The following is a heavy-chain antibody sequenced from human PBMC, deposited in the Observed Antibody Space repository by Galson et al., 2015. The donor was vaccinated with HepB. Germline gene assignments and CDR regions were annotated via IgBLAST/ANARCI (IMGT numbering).Heavy chain of an antibody. D-gene: IGHD3-16*02. Sequence: PALVKPTQTLTLTCTFSGFSLSTSGVGVGWIRQPPGKALEWLALIYWDDDKRYSPSLKSRLTITKDTSKNQVVLTMTNMDPVDTATYYCAHRPTTRFYDYIWWSYRSPPFDYWGQGTLVTVSS. V-gene: IGHV2-5*02. CDR3: AHRPTTRFYDYIWWSYRSPPFDY. CDR1: GFSLSTSGVG. J-gene: IGHJ4*02. CDR2: IYWDDDK.